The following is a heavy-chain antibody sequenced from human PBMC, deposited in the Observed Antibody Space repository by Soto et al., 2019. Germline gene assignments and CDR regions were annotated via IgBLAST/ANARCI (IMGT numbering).Heavy chain of an antibody. CDR2: IYYSGST. CDR1: GGSISSYY. V-gene: IGHV4-59*12. CDR3: ARIGYCTWCFDY. D-gene: IGHD3-22*01. Sequence: SETLSLTCTVSGGSISSYYWSWIRQPPGKGLEWIGYIYYSGSTNYNPSLKGRFTISRDNAKNSQYLQMNSLRAEDTAVYYCARIGYCTWCFDYCGQGALVTVSS. J-gene: IGHJ4*02.